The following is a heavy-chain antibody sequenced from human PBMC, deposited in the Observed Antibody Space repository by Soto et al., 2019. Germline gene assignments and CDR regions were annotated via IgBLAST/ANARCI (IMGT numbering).Heavy chain of an antibody. CDR2: ISGSGGST. CDR1: GFTFSSYA. CDR3: AKRRGDIAVAGRDYYYYYGMDV. D-gene: IGHD6-19*01. V-gene: IGHV3-23*01. J-gene: IGHJ6*02. Sequence: GGSLRLSCAASGFTFSSYAMSWVRQAPGKGLEWVSAISGSGGSTYYADSVKGRFTISRDNSKNTLDLQMNSLRAEDTAVYYCAKRRGDIAVAGRDYYYYYGMDVWGQGTTVTVSS.